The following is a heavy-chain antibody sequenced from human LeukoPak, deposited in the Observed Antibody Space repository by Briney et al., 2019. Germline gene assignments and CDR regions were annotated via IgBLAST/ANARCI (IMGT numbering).Heavy chain of an antibody. CDR1: GYSFTSYW. CDR2: IYPGDSDT. V-gene: IGHV5-51*01. D-gene: IGHD3-10*01. Sequence: GESLKISCKGSGYSFTSYWIGWVRQMPGKGLEWMGIIYPGDSDTRYSPSFQGQVTISADKSISTAYLQWGSLKASDTAMYYCARTMVRGVIPFDYWGQGTLVTVSS. J-gene: IGHJ4*02. CDR3: ARTMVRGVIPFDY.